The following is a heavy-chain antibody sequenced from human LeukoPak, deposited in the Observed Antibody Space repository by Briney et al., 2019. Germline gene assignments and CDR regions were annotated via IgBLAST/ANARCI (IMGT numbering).Heavy chain of an antibody. CDR3: TRSTSDSSSSRFDY. D-gene: IGHD3-22*01. CDR2: IRSKANGYAT. V-gene: IGHV3-73*01. CDR1: GFTFSGSA. J-gene: IGHJ4*02. Sequence: GGSLKLSCAVSGFTFSGSARHWVRQASGKGLEWVGRIRSKANGYATAYAASVKGKFTISRDDSKNTAYLQMNSLKAEDTAVYYCTRSTSDSSSSRFDYWGQGALVTVSS.